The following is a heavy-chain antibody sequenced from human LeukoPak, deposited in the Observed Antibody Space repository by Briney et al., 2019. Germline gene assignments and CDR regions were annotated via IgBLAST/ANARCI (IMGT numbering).Heavy chain of an antibody. CDR2: IYYSGGT. D-gene: IGHD3-3*01. CDR1: GGSISSSSHY. Sequence: SETLSLTCTVSGGSISSSSHYWAWIRQSPGTGLEWIGSIYYSGGTYYNPSLKSRATISVYTSKNQISLKVSSVTAADSALYFCARQRTSGSASNLRVAQIDSWGQGTLVTVSS. J-gene: IGHJ4*02. CDR3: ARQRTSGSASNLRVAQIDS. V-gene: IGHV4-39*01.